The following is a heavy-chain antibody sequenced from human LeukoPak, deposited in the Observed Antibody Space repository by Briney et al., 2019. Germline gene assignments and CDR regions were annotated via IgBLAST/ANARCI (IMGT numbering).Heavy chain of an antibody. CDR1: GGSFSGYY. CDR3: ARWPRERNRITVTNYYYYMDV. Sequence: SETLSLTCAVYGGSFSGYYWSWIRQPPGKGLEWIGEINHSGSTNYNPSHKSRVTISVDTSKNQFSLKLSSVTAADTAVYYCARWPRERNRITVTNYYYYMDVWGRGTTVTVSS. V-gene: IGHV4-34*01. CDR2: INHSGST. D-gene: IGHD4-11*01. J-gene: IGHJ6*03.